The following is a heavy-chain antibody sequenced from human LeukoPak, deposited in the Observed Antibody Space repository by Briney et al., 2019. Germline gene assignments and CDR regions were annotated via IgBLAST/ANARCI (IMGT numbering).Heavy chain of an antibody. V-gene: IGHV1-18*01. CDR1: GYTFTNYQ. Sequence: ASVKVSCKTSGYTFTNYQISWVRQAPGQGFEWMGWFSAFSGNTNYAEKFQGRLTLTIDTSTTTAYMDLGSLKTDDTAVYYCARLSHEGEGYWGQGTLVTVSS. J-gene: IGHJ4*02. CDR3: ARLSHEGEGY. D-gene: IGHD3-10*01. CDR2: FSAFSGNT.